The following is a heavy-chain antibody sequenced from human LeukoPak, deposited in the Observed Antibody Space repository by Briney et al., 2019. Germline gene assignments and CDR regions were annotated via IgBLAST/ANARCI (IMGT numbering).Heavy chain of an antibody. Sequence: GGSLRLSCAASGFTFSVYYMFWVRQAPGKGLVWVSNISPDATNSKYADFVEGRFTISRDNAKNTLYPQLNSLRVEDAAVYYCATGYRSAYSWDSWGQGTLVTVSS. D-gene: IGHD5-12*01. J-gene: IGHJ4*02. CDR2: ISPDATNS. V-gene: IGHV3-74*03. CDR3: ATGYRSAYSWDS. CDR1: GFTFSVYY.